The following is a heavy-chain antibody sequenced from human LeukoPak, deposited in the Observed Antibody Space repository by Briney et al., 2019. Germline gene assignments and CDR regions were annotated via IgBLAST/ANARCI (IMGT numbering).Heavy chain of an antibody. CDR3: ARDKGYYASY. D-gene: IGHD2-2*01. J-gene: IGHJ4*02. Sequence: SVKVSCKASGYIFTSYYMHWVRQAPGQGLEWMGRIIPIFGTANYAQKFQGRVTITTDESTSTAYMELSSLRSEDTAVYYCARDKGYYASYWGQGTLVTVSS. V-gene: IGHV1-69*05. CDR2: IIPIFGTA. CDR1: GYIFTSYY.